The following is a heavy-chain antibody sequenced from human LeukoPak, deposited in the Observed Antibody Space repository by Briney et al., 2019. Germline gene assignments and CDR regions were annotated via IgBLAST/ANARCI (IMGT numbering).Heavy chain of an antibody. CDR1: GFTFRNYV. J-gene: IGHJ6*02. Sequence: PGGSLRLSCAASGFTFRNYVIHWVRQAPGKGLEWVAVTSSDLNVKLYADSVKGRFTISRDNSRSTLYLQMNSLRPEDTAIYYCARVRGGRSWYYYGMDVWGRGTTVTVSS. CDR3: ARVRGGRSWYYYGMDV. V-gene: IGHV3-30-3*01. CDR2: TSSDLNVK. D-gene: IGHD3-16*01.